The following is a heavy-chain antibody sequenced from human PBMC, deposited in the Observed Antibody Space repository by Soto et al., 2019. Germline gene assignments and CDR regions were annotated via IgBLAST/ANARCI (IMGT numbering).Heavy chain of an antibody. CDR2: ISGSGGST. CDR3: AKPLYSSGWSKFDY. D-gene: IGHD6-19*01. V-gene: IGHV3-23*01. CDR1: GFTFSSYA. J-gene: IGHJ4*02. Sequence: EVQLLESGGGLVQPGGSLRLSCAASGFTFSSYAMSWVRXAXGXGXXWVAGISGSGGSTYYADSVNGRFTISRDNSKNTLYLQMNSLRAEDTAVYYCAKPLYSSGWSKFDYWGQGTLVTVSS.